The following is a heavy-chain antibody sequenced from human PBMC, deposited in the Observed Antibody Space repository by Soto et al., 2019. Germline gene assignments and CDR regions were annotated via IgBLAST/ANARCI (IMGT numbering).Heavy chain of an antibody. D-gene: IGHD5-18*01. CDR2: IYYSGST. CDR1: GGSISSGDYY. J-gene: IGHJ1*01. CDR3: ARVGSYGPDERSEYFQH. Sequence: SETLSLTCTVSGGSISSGDYYWSWIRQPPGKGLEWIGYIYYSGSTYYNPSLKSRVTISVDTSKNQFSLKLSSVTAADTAVYYCARVGSYGPDERSEYFQHWGQGTLVTVSS. V-gene: IGHV4-30-4*01.